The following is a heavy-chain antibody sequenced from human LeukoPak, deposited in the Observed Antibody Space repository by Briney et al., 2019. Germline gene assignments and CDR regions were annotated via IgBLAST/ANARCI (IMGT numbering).Heavy chain of an antibody. CDR3: AKDAKRYCSGGSCSHAFDI. Sequence: PGGTLRLSCAASGFTFSSYGMSWVRQAPGKGLEWVSAISGSGGSTYYADSVKGRFTISRDNSKNTLYLQMNSLRAEDTAVYYCAKDAKRYCSGGSCSHAFDIWGQGTMVTVSS. CDR2: ISGSGGST. D-gene: IGHD2-15*01. J-gene: IGHJ3*02. CDR1: GFTFSSYG. V-gene: IGHV3-23*01.